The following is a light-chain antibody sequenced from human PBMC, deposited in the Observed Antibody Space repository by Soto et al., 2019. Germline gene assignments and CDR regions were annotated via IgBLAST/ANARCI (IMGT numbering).Light chain of an antibody. V-gene: IGKV3-15*01. CDR3: QQRSNWPPT. J-gene: IGKJ5*01. CDR1: QSVSSN. Sequence: EIVMTQSPATLSVSPGERTTLSCRASQSVSSNLAWYQQKPGQAPRILIYGASTRATGIPDRLSGSGSGTEFTLTISSLQSEDFAVYYCQQRSNWPPTFGQGTRLEIK. CDR2: GAS.